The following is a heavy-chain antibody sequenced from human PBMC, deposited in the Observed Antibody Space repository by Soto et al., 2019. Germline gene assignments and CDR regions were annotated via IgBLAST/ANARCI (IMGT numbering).Heavy chain of an antibody. CDR2: IWYDGSNK. D-gene: IGHD2-2*01. V-gene: IGHV3-33*01. Sequence: QVQLVESGGGVVQPGRSLRLSCAASGFTFSSYGMHWVRQAPGKGLEWVAVIWYDGSNKYYADSVKRRFTISRDNSKNTLYLQMNSLRAEDTAVYYCARVSGVVVPAATNYGMDVWGQGTTVTVSS. CDR3: ARVSGVVVPAATNYGMDV. J-gene: IGHJ6*02. CDR1: GFTFSSYG.